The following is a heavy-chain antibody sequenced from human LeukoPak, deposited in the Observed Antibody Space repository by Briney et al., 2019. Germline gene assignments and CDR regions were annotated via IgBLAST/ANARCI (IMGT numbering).Heavy chain of an antibody. CDR3: ARDNTGTTETNWFDP. V-gene: IGHV1-69*13. Sequence: SVTVSCKASGGTFSSYAISWVRQAPGQGLEWMGGIIPIFGTANYAQKFQGRVTITADESTSTAYMELSSLRSEDTAVYYCARDNTGTTETNWFDPWGQGTLVTVSS. CDR1: GGTFSSYA. D-gene: IGHD1-1*01. J-gene: IGHJ5*02. CDR2: IIPIFGTA.